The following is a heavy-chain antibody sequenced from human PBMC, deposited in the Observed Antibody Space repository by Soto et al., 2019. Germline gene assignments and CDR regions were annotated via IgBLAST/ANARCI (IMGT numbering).Heavy chain of an antibody. J-gene: IGHJ4*02. D-gene: IGHD2-2*01. Sequence: EVQLVESGGGLVKPGGSLRLSCAASGCTFSSYSMNWVRQAPGKGLEWVSSISSSSSYIYYADSVKGRFTISRDNAKNSLYLQMNSLRAEDTAVYYCARDGGYCSSTSCPFDYWGQGTLVTVSS. CDR2: ISSSSSYI. CDR3: ARDGGYCSSTSCPFDY. CDR1: GCTFSSYS. V-gene: IGHV3-21*01.